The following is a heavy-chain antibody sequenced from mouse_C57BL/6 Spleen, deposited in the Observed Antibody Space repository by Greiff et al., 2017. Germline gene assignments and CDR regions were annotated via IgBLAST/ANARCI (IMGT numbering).Heavy chain of an antibody. D-gene: IGHD2-1*01. J-gene: IGHJ2*01. CDR2: ISDGGSYT. CDR1: GFTFSSYA. CDR3: ARDNPSYGNYEGRFDY. Sequence: EVHLVESGGGLVKPGGSLKLSCAASGFTFSSYAMSWVRQTPEKRLEWVATISDGGSYTYYPDNVKGRFTISRDNAKNNLYLQMSHLKSEDTAMYYCARDNPSYGNYEGRFDYWGQGTTLTVSS. V-gene: IGHV5-4*01.